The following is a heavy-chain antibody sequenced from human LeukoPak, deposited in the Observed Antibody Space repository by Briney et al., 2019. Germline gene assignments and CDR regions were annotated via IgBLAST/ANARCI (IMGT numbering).Heavy chain of an antibody. CDR1: GFTFSDYY. Sequence: GGSLRLSCAASGFTFSDYYMSWIRQAPGKGLEWVSYISSSGSTIYYADSVKGRFTISRDNAKNSLYLQMNSLRAEDTAVYYCARMYSSGWYVWFDPWGQGTLVTVSS. CDR3: ARMYSSGWYVWFDP. J-gene: IGHJ5*02. D-gene: IGHD6-19*01. CDR2: ISSSGSTI. V-gene: IGHV3-11*04.